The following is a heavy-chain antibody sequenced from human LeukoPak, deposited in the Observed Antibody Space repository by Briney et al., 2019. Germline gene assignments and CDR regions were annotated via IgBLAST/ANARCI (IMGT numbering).Heavy chain of an antibody. Sequence: ASVKVSCKASGYTFTSYAMHWVRQAPGQRLEWMGWINAGNGNTKYSQKFQGRVTMTRNTSISTAYMELSSLRSEDTAVYYCARGRSWIAVGIDYWGQGTLVTVSS. CDR1: GYTFTSYA. CDR2: INAGNGNT. J-gene: IGHJ4*02. D-gene: IGHD6-19*01. V-gene: IGHV1-3*01. CDR3: ARGRSWIAVGIDY.